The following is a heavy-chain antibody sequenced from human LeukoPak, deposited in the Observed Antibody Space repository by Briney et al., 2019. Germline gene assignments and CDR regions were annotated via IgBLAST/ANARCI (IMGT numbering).Heavy chain of an antibody. CDR2: IRYDGSNK. J-gene: IGHJ4*02. CDR1: GFTFSDYS. Sequence: PGGSLRLSCETSGFTFSDYSMNWVRQAPGKGLEWVAFIRYDGSNKYYADSVKGRFTISRDNSKNTLYLQMNSLRAEDTAVYYCAKGLLRRWYFDYWGQGTLVTVSS. D-gene: IGHD2-15*01. V-gene: IGHV3-30*02. CDR3: AKGLLRRWYFDY.